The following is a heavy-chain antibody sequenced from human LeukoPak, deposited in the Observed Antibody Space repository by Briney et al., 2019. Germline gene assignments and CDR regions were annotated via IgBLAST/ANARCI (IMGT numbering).Heavy chain of an antibody. CDR1: GFTFSSYA. CDR2: ISYDGSNK. CDR3: ARDRNLELKDFDY. V-gene: IGHV3-30-3*01. J-gene: IGHJ4*02. Sequence: PGGSLRLSCAASGFTFSSYAMHWVRQAPGKGLEWVAVISYDGSNKYYADSVKGRSTISRDNSKNTPYLQMNSLRAEDTAVYYCARDRNLELKDFDYWGQGTLVTVSS. D-gene: IGHD1-7*01.